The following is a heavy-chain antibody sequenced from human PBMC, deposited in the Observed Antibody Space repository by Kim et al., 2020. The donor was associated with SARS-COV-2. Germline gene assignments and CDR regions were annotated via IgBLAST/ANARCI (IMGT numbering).Heavy chain of an antibody. J-gene: IGHJ3*02. CDR1: GGSISSGGYY. D-gene: IGHD3-10*01. CDR2: IYYSGTT. CDR3: ARAYGSGSSYAFDI. Sequence: SETLSLTCTVSGGSISSGGYYWSWIRQHPGKGLEWIGYIYYSGTTYYNPSLKSRVTISVDTSKNQFSLKLSSVTAADTAVYYCARAYGSGSSYAFDIWGQGTMVTVSS. V-gene: IGHV4-31*03.